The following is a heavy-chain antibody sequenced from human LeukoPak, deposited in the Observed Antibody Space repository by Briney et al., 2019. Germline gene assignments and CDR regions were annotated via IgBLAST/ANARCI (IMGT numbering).Heavy chain of an antibody. V-gene: IGHV4-4*07. CDR1: GASISSYY. J-gene: IGHJ6*02. Sequence: SETLSLTCTVSGASISSYYWSWFRQPAGEGLDWIGRVHAFGTTDYNPALDSRVTMSVDTSKNQLSLKLRSVTAADTAVYYCAREGKSYYGLDVWGQGTTVTVS. CDR2: VHAFGTT. D-gene: IGHD3-10*01. CDR3: AREGKSYYGLDV.